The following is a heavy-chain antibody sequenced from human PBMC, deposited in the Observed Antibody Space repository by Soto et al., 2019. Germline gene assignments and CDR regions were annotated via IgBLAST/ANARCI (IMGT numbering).Heavy chain of an antibody. CDR1: GLTFSNYA. V-gene: IGHV3-23*01. CDR2: MSGSSSTT. CDR3: ARDRLITYGAKIAPDH. D-gene: IGHD3-16*01. Sequence: EVRLLESGGGLVKPGGSLRLSCATSGLTFSNYAMSWVRQAPGGGLEWVSSMSGSSSTTYYADSVRGRFTISRDRSNNTLFLQMNSLRVEDTAVYYCARDRLITYGAKIAPDHWGQGALVTVSS. J-gene: IGHJ5*02.